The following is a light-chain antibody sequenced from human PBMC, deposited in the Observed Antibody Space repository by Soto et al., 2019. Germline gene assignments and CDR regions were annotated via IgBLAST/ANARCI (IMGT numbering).Light chain of an antibody. CDR1: QSISSW. CDR2: DAS. J-gene: IGKJ2*01. CDR3: QQYNSYLMYT. Sequence: DIQMTQSPSTLSASVGDRVTITCRASQSISSWLAWYQQKPGKAPKLLIYDASSLESGVPSRFSGSGSGTEFTFTISSLQPDDFATYYCQQYNSYLMYTFGQGTKVDIK. V-gene: IGKV1-5*01.